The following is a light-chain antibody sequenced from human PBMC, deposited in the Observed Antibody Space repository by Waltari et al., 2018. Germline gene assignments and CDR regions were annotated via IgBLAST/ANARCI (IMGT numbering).Light chain of an antibody. CDR3: QQRSNWPLT. Sequence: ELVMTQSPATLSVSPGERASLSCRASQSASTSLAWYQRTPGQAPRLLIYRASTRAAGIPDRFSGSGSGTEFTLTISSLEPEDFAVYYCQQRSNWPLTFGQGTRLEIK. V-gene: IGKV3-15*01. CDR1: QSASTS. CDR2: RAS. J-gene: IGKJ5*01.